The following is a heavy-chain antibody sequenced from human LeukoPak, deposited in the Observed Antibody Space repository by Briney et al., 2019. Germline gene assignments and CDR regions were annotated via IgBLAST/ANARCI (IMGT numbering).Heavy chain of an antibody. CDR1: GGSFSGCY. J-gene: IGHJ4*02. CDR3: ARVPNYYGSGIPDY. CDR2: INHSGST. V-gene: IGHV4-34*01. D-gene: IGHD3-10*01. Sequence: SETLSLTCAVYGGSFSGCYWSWIRQPPGKGLEWIEEINHSGSTNYNPSRKSRVTISVDTSKNQFSLKLSSVTAADTAVYYCARVPNYYGSGIPDYWGQGTLVTVSS.